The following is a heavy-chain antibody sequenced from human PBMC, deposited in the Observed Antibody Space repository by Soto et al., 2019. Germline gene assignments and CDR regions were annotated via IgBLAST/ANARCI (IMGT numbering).Heavy chain of an antibody. D-gene: IGHD3-10*01. V-gene: IGHV3-7*01. CDR2: IKQDGSEK. CDR3: ARAVAMVRGNWFDP. Sequence: GGSLRLSCAASGFTFSSYWMSWVRQAPGKGLEWVANIKQDGSEKYYVDSVKGRFTISRDNAKNSLYLQMNSLRAEDTAVYYCARAVAMVRGNWFDPWGQGTLVTVSS. CDR1: GFTFSSYW. J-gene: IGHJ5*02.